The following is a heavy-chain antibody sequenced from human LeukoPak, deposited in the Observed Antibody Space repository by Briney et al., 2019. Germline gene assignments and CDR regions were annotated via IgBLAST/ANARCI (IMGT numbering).Heavy chain of an antibody. CDR3: ARGSSITISGEYFDY. CDR2: IYYSGST. Sequence: SQTLSLTCTVSGGSISRGGYYWSWIRQQPGTGLEWIGYIYYSGSTHYNPSFRSRVTMSVDTSKNQFSLKVSSVTAADTAVYFCARGSSITISGEYFDYWGQGTLVTVSS. J-gene: IGHJ4*02. CDR1: GGSISRGGYY. V-gene: IGHV4-31*03. D-gene: IGHD3-3*01.